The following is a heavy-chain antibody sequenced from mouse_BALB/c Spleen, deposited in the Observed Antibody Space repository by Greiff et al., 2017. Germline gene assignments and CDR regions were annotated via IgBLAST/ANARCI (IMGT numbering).Heavy chain of an antibody. CDR2: IDPSDSYT. V-gene: IGHV1-59*01. CDR3: ARSRGNYGGAMDY. CDR1: GYTFTSYW. J-gene: IGHJ4*01. D-gene: IGHD2-1*01. Sequence: QVQLQQPGAELVKPGASVKMSCKASGYTFTSYWMHWVKQRPGQGLEWIGVIDPSDSYTSYNQKFKGKATLTVDTSSSTAYMQLSSLTSEDSAVYYCARSRGNYGGAMDYWGQGTSVTVSS.